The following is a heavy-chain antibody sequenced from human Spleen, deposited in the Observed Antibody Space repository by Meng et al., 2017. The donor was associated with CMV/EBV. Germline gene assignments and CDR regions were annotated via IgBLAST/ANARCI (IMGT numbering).Heavy chain of an antibody. J-gene: IGHJ6*04. CDR1: EFTVTINY. Sequence: GESLKISCAASEFTVTINYVTWVRQAPGKGLEWVSVIYSGGSTYYADSVKGRFTISRDNSKSTLYLQMNSLRAEDTAVYYCARSMLEVNRYYYGMDVWGEGTPVTVSS. CDR3: ARSMLEVNRYYYGMDV. D-gene: IGHD1-1*01. V-gene: IGHV3-66*01. CDR2: IYSGGST.